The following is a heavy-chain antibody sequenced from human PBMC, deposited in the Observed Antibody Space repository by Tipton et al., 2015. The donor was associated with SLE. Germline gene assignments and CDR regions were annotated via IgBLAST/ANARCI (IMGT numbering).Heavy chain of an antibody. Sequence: QLVQSGAEVKKPGASVRVSCKASGYTFTNYYVHWVRQAPGQGLEWIGIIITSGGGTNYAQKFQGRVSMTRDTSTSTVYMELSSLGFEDTSVYYCARELSGGYFDYWGQGTLVIVSS. V-gene: IGHV1-46*01. J-gene: IGHJ4*02. CDR3: ARELSGGYFDY. CDR1: GYTFTNYY. D-gene: IGHD3-10*01. CDR2: IITSGGGT.